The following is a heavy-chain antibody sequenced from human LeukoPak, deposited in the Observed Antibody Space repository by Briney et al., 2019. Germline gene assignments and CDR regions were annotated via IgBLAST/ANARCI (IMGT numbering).Heavy chain of an antibody. Sequence: GASVKVSCKASGYTFTNYDISRVRQAPGQGLEWMGWISAYNGNTNSAQKLQGRVTMTTDTSTSTAYMDLRSLRPDGTALYYCARGRGYSGYIVSDYWGQGTLVTVSS. D-gene: IGHD5-12*01. J-gene: IGHJ4*02. CDR3: ARGRGYSGYIVSDY. V-gene: IGHV1-18*01. CDR1: GYTFTNYD. CDR2: ISAYNGNT.